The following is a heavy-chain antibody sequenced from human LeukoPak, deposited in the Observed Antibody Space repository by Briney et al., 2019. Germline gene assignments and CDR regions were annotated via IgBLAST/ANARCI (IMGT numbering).Heavy chain of an antibody. J-gene: IGHJ4*02. V-gene: IGHV3-23*01. CDR2: ISGNGIST. CDR1: GFTFSSSG. CDR3: ARDHRTSTWPFDY. Sequence: GGSLRLSGAASGFTFSSSGMSWVRQAPGKGLEWVASISGNGISTYYADSVKGRFTISRDNSQNTLYLQMNSLSAEDTAVYYCARDHRTSTWPFDYWGQGTLVTVSS. D-gene: IGHD2-2*01.